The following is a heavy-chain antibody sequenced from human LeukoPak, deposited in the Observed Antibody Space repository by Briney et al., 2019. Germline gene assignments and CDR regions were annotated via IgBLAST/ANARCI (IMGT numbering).Heavy chain of an antibody. D-gene: IGHD3-10*02. V-gene: IGHV3-48*03. CDR1: GFTFSSYE. CDR3: AELGITMIGGV. CDR2: ISSSGSTI. Sequence: QPGGSLRLSCAASGFTFSSYEMNWVRQAPGKGREWGSYISSSGSTIYYADSVKGRFTISRDNAKNSLYLQMNSLRAEDTAVYYCAELGITMIGGVWGKGTTVTISS. J-gene: IGHJ6*04.